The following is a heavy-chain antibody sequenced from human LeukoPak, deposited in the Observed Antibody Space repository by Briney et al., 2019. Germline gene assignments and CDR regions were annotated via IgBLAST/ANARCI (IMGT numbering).Heavy chain of an antibody. CDR2: IIPILGIP. D-gene: IGHD2-21*02. V-gene: IGHV1-69*04. Sequence: SVKVSCKASGGTFSSYAISWVRQAPGQGLEWMGRIIPILGIPNYAQKFQGRVTITADKPTTTAYMELSSLRSEDTAVYYCATEAIVVVTARDYWYFDLWGRGTLVTVSS. CDR3: ATEAIVVVTARDYWYFDL. J-gene: IGHJ2*01. CDR1: GGTFSSYA.